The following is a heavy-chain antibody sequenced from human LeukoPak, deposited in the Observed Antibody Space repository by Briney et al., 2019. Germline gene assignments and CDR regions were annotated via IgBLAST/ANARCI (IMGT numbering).Heavy chain of an antibody. CDR3: ARKGDSSGWYVSY. J-gene: IGHJ4*02. V-gene: IGHV4-39*07. D-gene: IGHD6-19*01. Sequence: ETLSLTCTVSGGSISSNSYYWGWIRQPPGKGLEWIGEINHSGSTNYNPSLKSRVTISVDTSQNQFSLKLSSVTAADTAVYYCARKGDSSGWYVSYWGQGTLVTVSS. CDR2: INHSGST. CDR1: GGSISSNSYY.